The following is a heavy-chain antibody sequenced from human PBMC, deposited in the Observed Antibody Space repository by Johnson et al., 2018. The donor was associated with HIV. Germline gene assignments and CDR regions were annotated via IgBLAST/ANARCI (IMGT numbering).Heavy chain of an antibody. D-gene: IGHD6-19*01. Sequence: QVQLVESGGGVVQPGGSLRLSCAASGFTFSSYGMHWVRQAPGKGLEWVAFIQYDGSNKYYADSVKGRFTISRDNSMNTLYLQMNSLRAEDSAVYYCARGAYSSGWSDSFDIWGQGTMVTVSS. CDR1: GFTFSSYG. V-gene: IGHV3-30*02. J-gene: IGHJ3*02. CDR2: IQYDGSNK. CDR3: ARGAYSSGWSDSFDI.